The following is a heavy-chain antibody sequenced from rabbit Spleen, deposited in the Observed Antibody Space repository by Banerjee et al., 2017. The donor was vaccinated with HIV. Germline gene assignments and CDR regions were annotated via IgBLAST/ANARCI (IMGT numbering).Heavy chain of an antibody. J-gene: IGHJ3*01. V-gene: IGHV1S45*01. D-gene: IGHD2-1*01. CDR3: ARPYDL. CDR2: VDAGNSGST. CDR1: GFSFSSNSW. Sequence: EESGGDLVKPEGSLTLTCTASGFSFSSNSWICWVRQAPGKGLEWIGCVDAGNSGSTYYASWAKGRFTISKTSSTTVTLQMTSLTAADTATYFCARPYDLWGQGTLVTVS.